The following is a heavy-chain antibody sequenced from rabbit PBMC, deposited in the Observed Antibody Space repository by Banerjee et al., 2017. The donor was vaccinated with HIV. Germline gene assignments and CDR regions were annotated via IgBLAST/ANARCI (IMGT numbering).Heavy chain of an antibody. D-gene: IGHD1-1*01. CDR2: IYAGKGST. CDR1: GFDFSSYY. V-gene: IGHV1S7*01. CDR3: AREASGYHVNYFNL. J-gene: IGHJ4*01. Sequence: QLKETGGGLVQPGGSLTLSCKASGFDFSSYYMSWVRQAPGKGLEWIGIIYAGKGSTDYASWVNGRFTISSDNAQNTVDLQMNSLTAADTATYFCAREASGYHVNYFNLWGQGTLVTVS.